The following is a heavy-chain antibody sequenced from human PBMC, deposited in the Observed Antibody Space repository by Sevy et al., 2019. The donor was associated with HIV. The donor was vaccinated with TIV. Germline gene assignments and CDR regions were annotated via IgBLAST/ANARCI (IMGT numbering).Heavy chain of an antibody. V-gene: IGHV3-23*01. CDR1: GFSFSYSA. J-gene: IGHJ4*02. CDR3: AKVAGSGTYYSGDFDY. Sequence: GGSLRLSCAASGFSFSYSAMSWVRQAPGKGLEWVSGISGSGGTTYYADSVKGRFTISRDNSKNTLYRQMNSLGAEDTAVYYCAKVAGSGTYYSGDFDYWGQGTLVTVSS. D-gene: IGHD3-10*01. CDR2: ISGSGGTT.